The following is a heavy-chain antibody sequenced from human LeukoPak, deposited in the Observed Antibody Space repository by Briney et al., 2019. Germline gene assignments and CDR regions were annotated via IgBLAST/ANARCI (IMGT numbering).Heavy chain of an antibody. CDR3: ARSHNWNPKESWFDP. CDR2: INPNSGGT. Sequence: ASVKVSCKASGYTFTGYYMHWVRQAPGQGLEWMGWINPNSGGTNYAQKFQGRVTMTRDTSISTAYMELSRLRSDDTAVYYCARSHNWNPKESWFDPWGQGTLVTVSS. V-gene: IGHV1-2*02. D-gene: IGHD1-1*01. J-gene: IGHJ5*02. CDR1: GYTFTGYY.